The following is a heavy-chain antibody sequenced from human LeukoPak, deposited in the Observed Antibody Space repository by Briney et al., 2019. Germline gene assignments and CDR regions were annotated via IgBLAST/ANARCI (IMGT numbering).Heavy chain of an antibody. Sequence: GGSLRLSCAASGFTFSSYSMNWVRQAPGKGLEWVSSISSSSSYIYYADSVKGRFTVSRDDSKNTLYLQMNTLRAEDTAVYYCAGGFETWVQLWTWGQGTLVTVSS. J-gene: IGHJ5*02. CDR3: AGGFETWVQLWT. V-gene: IGHV3-21*04. D-gene: IGHD5-18*01. CDR1: GFTFSSYS. CDR2: ISSSSSYI.